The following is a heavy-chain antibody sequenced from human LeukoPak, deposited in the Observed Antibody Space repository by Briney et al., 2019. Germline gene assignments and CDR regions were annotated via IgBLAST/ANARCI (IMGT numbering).Heavy chain of an antibody. Sequence: GGSLRLSCAASGFTSTSYGMPWVRQAPAKGLEWVAFIRHDESKKSYADSVKGRFTISNDKSKNTLYLQMNSLRAEDTAIYYCAKDFGGGSWCFDDWGQGTLVTVSS. CDR2: IRHDESKK. V-gene: IGHV3-30*02. CDR1: GFTSTSYG. CDR3: AKDFGGGSWCFDD. D-gene: IGHD2-15*01. J-gene: IGHJ4*02.